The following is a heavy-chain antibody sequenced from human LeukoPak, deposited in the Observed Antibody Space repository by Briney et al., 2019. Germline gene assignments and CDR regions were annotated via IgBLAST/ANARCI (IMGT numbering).Heavy chain of an antibody. V-gene: IGHV4-30-2*01. D-gene: IGHD3-3*01. J-gene: IGHJ4*02. Sequence: SETLSITCTVSGGSISCGGYYCSWIRHPPGQRLLWPGYIYHSGSTYYNPSLKSRVTISVDRSKNQFSLKLSSVTAADTAVYYCARVGNYDFWSGLDYWGQGTLVTVSS. CDR1: GGSISCGGYY. CDR3: ARVGNYDFWSGLDY. CDR2: IYHSGST.